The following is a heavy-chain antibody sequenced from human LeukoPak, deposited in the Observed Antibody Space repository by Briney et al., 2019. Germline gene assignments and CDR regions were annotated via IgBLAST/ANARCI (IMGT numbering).Heavy chain of an antibody. D-gene: IGHD1-26*01. CDR2: VYYTGST. J-gene: IGHJ3*02. Sequence: PSETLSLTCTVSGDSISSSYWGWIRHPPGKGLEWIGYVYYTGSTNYNPSLKSRVTISVDTSKNQFSLKLSSLTAADTAVYYCARELADSGSYRTLDIWGQGTMVTVSS. V-gene: IGHV4-59*01. CDR1: GDSISSSY. CDR3: ARELADSGSYRTLDI.